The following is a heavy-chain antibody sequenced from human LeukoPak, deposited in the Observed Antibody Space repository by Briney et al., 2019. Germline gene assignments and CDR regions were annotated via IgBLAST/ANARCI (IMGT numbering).Heavy chain of an antibody. D-gene: IGHD3-3*01. J-gene: IGHJ6*02. CDR1: GFTFSSYA. CDR3: AKDLPSVSGENYDFWSGYYYYYGMDV. V-gene: IGHV3-23*01. Sequence: GGSLRLSCAASGFTFSSYAMSWVRQAPGKGLEWVSAISGSGGSTYYADSVKGRFTISRDNSKNTLYPQMNSLRAEDTAVYYCAKDLPSVSGENYDFWSGYYYYYGMDVWGQGTTVTVSS. CDR2: ISGSGGST.